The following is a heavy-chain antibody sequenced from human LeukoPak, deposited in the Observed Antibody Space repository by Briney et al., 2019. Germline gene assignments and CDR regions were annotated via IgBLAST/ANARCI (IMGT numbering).Heavy chain of an antibody. J-gene: IGHJ4*02. CDR3: ARGGPFDWLLTDY. D-gene: IGHD3-9*01. Sequence: LGESLKISCKGSGYSFTSYWIGWVRQMPGKGLEWMGIIYPGDSDTRYNPSFQGQVTISADKSISTAYLQWSSLKASDTAMYYCARGGPFDWLLTDYWGQGTLVTVSS. CDR2: IYPGDSDT. CDR1: GYSFTSYW. V-gene: IGHV5-51*01.